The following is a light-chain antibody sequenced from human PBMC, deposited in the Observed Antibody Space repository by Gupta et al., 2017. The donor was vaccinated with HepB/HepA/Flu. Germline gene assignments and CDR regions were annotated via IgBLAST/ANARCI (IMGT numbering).Light chain of an antibody. CDR2: LGS. Sequence: DIVMTQSPLSLSVTPGEPASISCRSSQSLLHSDGYTYLDWYLQKPGQSPQLLIYLGSYRASGVPDRFSGSGSGTDFTLKISAVEAEDVGVYYCMQALETPAFGGGTKLEIK. V-gene: IGKV2-28*01. CDR3: MQALETPA. CDR1: QSLLHSDGYTY. J-gene: IGKJ4*01.